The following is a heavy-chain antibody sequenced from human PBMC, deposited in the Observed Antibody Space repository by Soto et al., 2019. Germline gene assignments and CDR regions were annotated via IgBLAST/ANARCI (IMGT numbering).Heavy chain of an antibody. CDR2: IFPGDSEH. J-gene: IGHJ4*02. CDR1: GYSFSTYW. CDR3: ARQGPGGY. V-gene: IGHV5-51*01. Sequence: PGESLKISSKCSGYSFSTYWIAWVCEIPGKGLECMVTIFPGDSEHRYSPSVQRQVAISADKSISTAYLQWTSLKSSHSAIYYWARQGPGGYGGQGTL.